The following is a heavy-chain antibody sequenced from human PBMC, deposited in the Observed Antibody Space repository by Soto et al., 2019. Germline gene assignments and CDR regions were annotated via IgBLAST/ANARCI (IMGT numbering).Heavy chain of an antibody. D-gene: IGHD2-15*01. J-gene: IGHJ6*03. V-gene: IGHV3-7*01. CDR2: IKQDRSEK. CDR3: ARERYCSGDWCNSGSSSPVYYMDV. Sequence: VESGGGWVQPGGSLRLSCTASGFTFGNYWMTWVRQAPGKGLEWVANIKQDRSEKYYVDSVKGRFTISRDNAKNSLYLQMNTLRAEDTAVYYCARERYCSGDWCNSGSSSPVYYMDVWGKGTTVTVSS. CDR1: GFTFGNYW.